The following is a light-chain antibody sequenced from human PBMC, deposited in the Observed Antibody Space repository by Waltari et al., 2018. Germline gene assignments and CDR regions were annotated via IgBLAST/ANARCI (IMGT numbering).Light chain of an antibody. V-gene: IGKV1-5*03. CDR1: QSISSW. Sequence: DIQMTQSPSPLSASVGDRVTITCRASQSISSWLAWYQQKPGKAPKLLIYRASTLESGVPSRFRGSGSGTDFTLTISSLQPDDSATYYCQQYSAYSWTFGQGTKVEIK. J-gene: IGKJ1*01. CDR2: RAS. CDR3: QQYSAYSWT.